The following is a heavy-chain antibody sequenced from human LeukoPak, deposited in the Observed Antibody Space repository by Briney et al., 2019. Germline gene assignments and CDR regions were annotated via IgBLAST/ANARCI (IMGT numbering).Heavy chain of an antibody. D-gene: IGHD3-10*01. J-gene: IGHJ6*04. CDR3: ARAVYGSGSYGTYYFFYGIDV. CDR1: GFVFSTYK. CDR2: IDRSSYI. Sequence: GGSLRLSCAASGFVFSTYKMNWVRQAPGKGLEWVSSIDRSSYIYYADSVKGRFTISRGNAKNSLYLQLNSLRAEDTAAYYCARAVYGSGSYGTYYFFYGIDVWGKGTTVTVSS. V-gene: IGHV3-21*01.